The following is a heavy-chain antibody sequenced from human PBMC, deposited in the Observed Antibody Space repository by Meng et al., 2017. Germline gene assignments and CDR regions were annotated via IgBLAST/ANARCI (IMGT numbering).Heavy chain of an antibody. CDR1: GGSFSGYY. D-gene: IGHD3-10*01. J-gene: IGHJ4*02. Sequence: SETLSLTCAVYGGSFSGYYWSWIRQPPGKGLEWIGEINHSGSTNYNPSLKSRVTISVDTSKNQFSLKLSSVTAADTAVYYCARGSITMVRGGIIIPFDYWGQGMLVTVSS. CDR3: ARGSITMVRGGIIIPFDY. CDR2: INHSGST. V-gene: IGHV4-34*01.